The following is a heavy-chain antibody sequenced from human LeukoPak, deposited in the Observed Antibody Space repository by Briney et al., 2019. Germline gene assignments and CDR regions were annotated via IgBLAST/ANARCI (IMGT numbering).Heavy chain of an antibody. CDR3: ARVSLGRDYFDF. D-gene: IGHD7-27*01. CDR1: GYSFTSSY. V-gene: IGHV1-46*01. CDR2: INPSGSST. Sequence: GASVKVSCKASGYSFTSSYMHWVRQAPGQGLEWMGIINPSGSSTTYAQKFQGRVTMTRDTSTSTVYMELSSLRSEDTAVYYCARVSLGRDYFDFWGQGTLVTVSS. J-gene: IGHJ4*02.